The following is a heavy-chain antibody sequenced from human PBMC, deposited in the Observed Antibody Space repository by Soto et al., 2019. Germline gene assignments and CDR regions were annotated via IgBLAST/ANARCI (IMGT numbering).Heavy chain of an antibody. CDR1: GGSISSGGYY. D-gene: IGHD2-21*01. CDR2: IYYSGST. CDR3: ARANYYSHPVLGY. V-gene: IGHV4-31*03. J-gene: IGHJ4*02. Sequence: TSETLSLTCTVSGGSISSGGYYWSWIRQHPGKGLEWIGYIYYSGSTYYNPSLKSRVTISVDTSKNQFSLKLSSVTAADTAVYYCARANYYSHPVLGYWGQGTLVTVSS.